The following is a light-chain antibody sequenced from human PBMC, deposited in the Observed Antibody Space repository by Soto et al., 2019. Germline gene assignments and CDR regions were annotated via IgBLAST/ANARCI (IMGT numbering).Light chain of an antibody. J-gene: IGLJ2*01. V-gene: IGLV2-8*01. CDR2: EVS. Sequence: QSALTQPPSASGSPGQSVTISCTRTSSDVGGYNYVSWYQQHPGKAPKFLIFEVSRRPSGVPDRFSGSKSGNTASLTVSGLQADDEADYYCSSYAGSNNPVIFGGGTKVTVL. CDR1: SSDVGGYNY. CDR3: SSYAGSNNPVI.